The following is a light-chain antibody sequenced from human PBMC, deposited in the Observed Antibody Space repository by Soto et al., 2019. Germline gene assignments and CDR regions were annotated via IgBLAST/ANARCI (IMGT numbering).Light chain of an antibody. CDR1: SSDVGAYNF. J-gene: IGLJ1*01. CDR3: SAYTTSSTLV. Sequence: QSALTKPASVSGSPGQSITISCTGTSSDVGAYNFVSWYQQHPGKAPKLMIYEVIHRPSGISTRFSGSKSGNTASLTISGVQAEDEADYYCSAYTTSSTLVFGTGTKVTVL. CDR2: EVI. V-gene: IGLV2-14*01.